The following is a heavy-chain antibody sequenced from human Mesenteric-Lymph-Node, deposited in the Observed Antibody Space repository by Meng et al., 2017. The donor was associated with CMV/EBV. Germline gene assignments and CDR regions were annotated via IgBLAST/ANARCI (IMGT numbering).Heavy chain of an antibody. J-gene: IGHJ6*02. CDR3: ARGPKDCSSTSCYFRHYYYGMDV. Sequence: SETLSLTCAVYGGSFSGYYWSWIRQPPGKGLEWIGEINHSGSTNYNPSLKSRVTISVDTSKNQFSLKLSSVTAADTAVYYCARGPKDCSSTSCYFRHYYYGMDVWGQGTTVTVS. D-gene: IGHD2-2*01. CDR1: GGSFSGYY. CDR2: INHSGST. V-gene: IGHV4-34*01.